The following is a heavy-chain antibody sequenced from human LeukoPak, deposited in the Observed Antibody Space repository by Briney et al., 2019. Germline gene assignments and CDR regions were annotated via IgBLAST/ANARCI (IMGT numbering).Heavy chain of an antibody. J-gene: IGHJ6*02. CDR1: GDSISSYY. D-gene: IGHD3-3*01. CDR3: ARAHLTYYDFWSGSFAYYGMDV. V-gene: IGHV4-59*01. CDR2: IYYSGST. Sequence: KPSETLSLTCTVSGDSISSYYWSWIRQPPGKGLEWIGYIYYSGSTNCNPSLKSRVTISVDTSKNQFSLKLSSVTAADTAVYYCARAHLTYYDFWSGSFAYYGMDVWGQGTTVTVSS.